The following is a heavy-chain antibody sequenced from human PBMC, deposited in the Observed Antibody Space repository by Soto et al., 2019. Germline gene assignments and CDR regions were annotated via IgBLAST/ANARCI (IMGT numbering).Heavy chain of an antibody. CDR1: GFTFSDYY. CDR3: ARVGSQNIYYFDY. D-gene: IGHD2-21*01. Sequence: GGSLRLSCAASGFTFSDYYMSWIRQAPGKWLEWVSYISSSSSYTKYADSVRGRFTISRDNAKNSLCLQMTSLRAEDTAVYYCARVGSQNIYYFDYWGQGXPVTVYS. CDR2: ISSSSSYT. J-gene: IGHJ4*02. V-gene: IGHV3-11*06.